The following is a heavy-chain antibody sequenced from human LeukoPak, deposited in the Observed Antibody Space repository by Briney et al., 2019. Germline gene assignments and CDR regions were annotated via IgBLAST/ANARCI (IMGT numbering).Heavy chain of an antibody. V-gene: IGHV3-23*01. CDR1: GFTFNTYG. CDR2: IRGSGSST. CDR3: AKDRSSNGIYTWFDP. D-gene: IGHD1-26*01. J-gene: IGHJ5*02. Sequence: PGGSLRLSCAASGFTFNTYGMTWVRQAPGKGLEWVSTIRGSGSSTFYADSVEGRFTISRDNSKNTVYLQMDTLRADDTAVYYCAKDRSSNGIYTWFDPWGQGTLVTVSS.